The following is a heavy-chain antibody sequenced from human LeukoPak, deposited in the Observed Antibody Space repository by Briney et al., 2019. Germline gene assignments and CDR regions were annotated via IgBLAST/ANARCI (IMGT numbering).Heavy chain of an antibody. CDR1: GDSISSDY. CDR3: ARDYGDFPAYYFDY. CDR2: IYYTGST. J-gene: IGHJ4*02. V-gene: IGHV4-59*12. D-gene: IGHD4-17*01. Sequence: SETLSLTCAVSGDSISSDYWSWIRQPPGKGLEWIGYIYYTGSTNYNPSLKSRVTMSMDTSMNQFSLKLRSVTAADTAVYYCARDYGDFPAYYFDYWGQGTLVTVSS.